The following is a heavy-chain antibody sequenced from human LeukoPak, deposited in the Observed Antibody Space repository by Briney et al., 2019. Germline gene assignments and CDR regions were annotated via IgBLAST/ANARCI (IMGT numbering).Heavy chain of an antibody. CDR3: ARHNADSSGWASFDC. J-gene: IGHJ4*02. D-gene: IGHD6-19*01. CDR2: IKEDGSEK. CDR1: GFTFSHHW. V-gene: IGHV3-7*04. Sequence: GGSLRLSCTASGFTFSHHWMSWVRQAPGKGLDWVANIKEDGSEKYYVDSMKGRFTISRDNAKNSLYLQMNSLRAEDTAIYYCARHNADSSGWASFDCWGQGTLVTVSS.